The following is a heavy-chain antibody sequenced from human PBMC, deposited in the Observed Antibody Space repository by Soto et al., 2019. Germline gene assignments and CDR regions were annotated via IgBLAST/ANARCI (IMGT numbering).Heavy chain of an antibody. CDR2: ISYDGSNK. V-gene: IGHV3-30*18. Sequence: QVQLVESGGGVVQPGRSLRLSCAASGFTFSSYGMHWVRQGPGKGLEWVAVISYDGSNKYYADSVKGRFTISRDNSKNTLYLQMNSLRAEDTAVYYCAKEIAAAGTRLYYYYYYGMDVWGQGTTVTVSS. D-gene: IGHD6-13*01. CDR3: AKEIAAAGTRLYYYYYYGMDV. CDR1: GFTFSSYG. J-gene: IGHJ6*02.